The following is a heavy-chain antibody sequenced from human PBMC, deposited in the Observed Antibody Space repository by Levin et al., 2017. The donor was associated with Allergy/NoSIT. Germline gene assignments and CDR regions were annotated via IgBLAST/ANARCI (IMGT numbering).Heavy chain of an antibody. V-gene: IGHV4-31*03. J-gene: IGHJ4*02. CDR2: IYHSGTT. Sequence: PSETLSLTCTDSGGSIRRGGYYWNWIRQHPGKGLEWIGYIYHSGTTNYNPSFKSRVTISEDRSQNQVSLKLYSVTSADTAVYYCAGEGEYGDSYDWGQGILVTVSS. CDR1: GGSIRRGGYY. D-gene: IGHD4-17*01. CDR3: AGEGEYGDSYD.